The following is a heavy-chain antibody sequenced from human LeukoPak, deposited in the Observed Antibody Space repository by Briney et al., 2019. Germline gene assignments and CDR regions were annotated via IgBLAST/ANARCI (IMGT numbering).Heavy chain of an antibody. CDR1: GYTFTNYD. J-gene: IGHJ6*03. V-gene: IGHV1-8*03. CDR3: ARDSFTEKAMDV. CDR2: MNPNSGNT. Sequence: ASVKVSCKASGYTFTNYDINWVRQATGQGLEWMGWMNPNSGNTGYAQKFQGRVTITRNTSISTAYMELSSLRSEDTAVYYCARDSFTEKAMDVWGKGTTVTISS.